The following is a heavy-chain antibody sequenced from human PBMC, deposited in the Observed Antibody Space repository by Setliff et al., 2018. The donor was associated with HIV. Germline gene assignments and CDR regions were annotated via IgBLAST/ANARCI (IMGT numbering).Heavy chain of an antibody. D-gene: IGHD3-9*01. CDR2: INAGNGNT. CDR3: AGSILTGYYTFGADY. CDR1: GYTLTSYA. J-gene: IGHJ4*02. V-gene: IGHV1-3*01. Sequence: ASVKVSCKASGYTLTSYAMHWVRQAPGQRFEWMGWINAGNGNTKYSQKFQGRVTITRDTSASTAYMELRSLRSDDTAVFYCAGSILTGYYTFGADYWGQGTLVTVSS.